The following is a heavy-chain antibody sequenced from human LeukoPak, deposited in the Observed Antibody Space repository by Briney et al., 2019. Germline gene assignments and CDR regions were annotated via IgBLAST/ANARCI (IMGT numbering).Heavy chain of an antibody. CDR1: GGSISSSSYY. CDR2: IYYSGST. CDR3: ARHPIRSTYYYYMDV. J-gene: IGHJ6*03. V-gene: IGHV4-39*01. Sequence: SETLSLTCTVSGGSISSSSYYWGWIRQPPGKGLEWIGSIYYSGSTYYNPSLKSRVTISVDTSKNQFSLKLSSVTAADTAVYYCARHPIRSTYYYYMDVWDKGTTVTVSS. D-gene: IGHD3-3*01.